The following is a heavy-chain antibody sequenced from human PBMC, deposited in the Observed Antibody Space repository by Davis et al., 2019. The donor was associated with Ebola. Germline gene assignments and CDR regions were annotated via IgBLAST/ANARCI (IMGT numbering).Heavy chain of an antibody. Sequence: SETLSLTCAVYGGTFSNYYWTWIRQPLGKGLEWIGEVDHSGNTNYNPSLKSRVTISLDTSKNQFSLKLNSVTAADTAVYYCARQFDPWGQGILVTVSS. J-gene: IGHJ5*02. V-gene: IGHV4-34*01. CDR3: ARQFDP. CDR1: GGTFSNYY. CDR2: VDHSGNT.